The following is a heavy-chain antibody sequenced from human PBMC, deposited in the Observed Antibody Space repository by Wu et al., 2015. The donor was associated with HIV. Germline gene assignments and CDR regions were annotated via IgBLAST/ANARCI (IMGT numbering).Heavy chain of an antibody. Sequence: QVQLVQSGAEVKKPGASVKVSCKASGYTFTGYYMHWVRQAPGQGLEWMGWINPNSGGTNYAQKFQGRVTMTRDTSISTAYMELSRLRSDDTAVYYCARIEDYYGSGSYYNRETRNLPRDYWGQGTLATVSS. CDR1: GYTFTGYY. J-gene: IGHJ4*02. V-gene: IGHV1-2*02. CDR2: INPNSGGT. CDR3: ARIEDYYGSGSYYNRETRNLPRDY. D-gene: IGHD3-10*01.